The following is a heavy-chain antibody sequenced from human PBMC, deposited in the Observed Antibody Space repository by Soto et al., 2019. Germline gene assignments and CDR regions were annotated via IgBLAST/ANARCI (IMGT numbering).Heavy chain of an antibody. V-gene: IGHV4-59*12. Sequence: QVQLQESGPGLVKPSETLSLTCTVSGGSISSYYWNWIRQPPGKGLEWIGNIYYSGSTNYNPTLKSRVTISVSTSRNQFLLMLSSGTAADTAVYYCARGDGSCFDYWGEGNLVTVSS. CDR3: ARGDGSCFDY. CDR2: IYYSGST. J-gene: IGHJ4*02. CDR1: GGSISSYY.